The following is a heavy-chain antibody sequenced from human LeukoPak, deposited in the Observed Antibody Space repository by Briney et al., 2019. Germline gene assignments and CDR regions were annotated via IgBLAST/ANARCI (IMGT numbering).Heavy chain of an antibody. Sequence: PGGSLRLSCSASGFTFSTYAMHWVRQAPGKGLEYVSAISSNGGNAYYADSAKGRFTISRDNSKSTLYLQMASLRPEDTDLYYCVKDTYSSSWAAFDYWGRGTLVTVSS. J-gene: IGHJ4*02. D-gene: IGHD6-13*01. CDR2: ISSNGGNA. V-gene: IGHV3-64D*06. CDR1: GFTFSTYA. CDR3: VKDTYSSSWAAFDY.